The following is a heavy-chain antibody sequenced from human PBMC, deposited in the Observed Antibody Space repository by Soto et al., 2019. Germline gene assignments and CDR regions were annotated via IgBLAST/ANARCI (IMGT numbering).Heavy chain of an antibody. D-gene: IGHD3-22*01. CDR1: GGSISSGGYY. J-gene: IGHJ5*02. V-gene: IGHV4-31*03. CDR3: ASVYSSGYYHLFDP. Sequence: SETLSLTCTVSGGSISSGGYYWSWIRQHPGKGLEWIGYIYYSGSTYYNPSLKSRVTISVDTSKNQFSLKLSSVTAADTAVYYCASVYSSGYYHLFDPWGQGTLVTVSS. CDR2: IYYSGST.